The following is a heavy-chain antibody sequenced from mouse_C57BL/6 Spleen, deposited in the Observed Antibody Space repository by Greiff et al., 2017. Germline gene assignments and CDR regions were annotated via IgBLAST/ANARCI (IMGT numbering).Heavy chain of an antibody. CDR2: IYPGDGDT. J-gene: IGHJ4*01. CDR3: ARSPYYYGSSRGAMDY. Sequence: QVQLQQSGAELVKPGASVKISCKASGYAFSSYWMNWVKQRPGKGLEWLGQIYPGDGDTNYNGKFKGKATLTADKSSSTAYMQLSSLTSEDSAVXFCARSPYYYGSSRGAMDYWGQGTSVTVSS. V-gene: IGHV1-80*01. CDR1: GYAFSSYW. D-gene: IGHD1-1*01.